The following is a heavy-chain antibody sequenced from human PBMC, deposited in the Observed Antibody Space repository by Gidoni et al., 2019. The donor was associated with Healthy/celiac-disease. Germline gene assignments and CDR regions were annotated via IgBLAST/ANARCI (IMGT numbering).Heavy chain of an antibody. J-gene: IGHJ4*02. Sequence: EVQLVESGGGLIQPGRSLRLSCAASGFTVSSNYISWVRQDPGKGLEWVSVIYSGGSTYYADSVKGRYTISRDNSKNTLYLQMNSLRAEDTAVYYCARDAVAVDYWGQGTLVTVSS. CDR1: GFTVSSNY. D-gene: IGHD6-13*01. CDR2: IYSGGST. CDR3: ARDAVAVDY. V-gene: IGHV3-53*01.